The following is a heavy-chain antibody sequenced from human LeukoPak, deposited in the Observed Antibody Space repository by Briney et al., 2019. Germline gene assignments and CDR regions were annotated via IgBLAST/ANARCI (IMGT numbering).Heavy chain of an antibody. CDR3: ARDGEIGLRFGIDY. J-gene: IGHJ4*02. CDR2: INTNTGNP. Sequence: ASVKVSCTASGYTFTSYAMNWVRQAPGQGLEWMGWINTNTGNPTYAQGFTGRFVFSLDTSVSTAYLQISSLKAEDTAVYYCARDGEIGLRFGIDYWGQGTLVTVSS. CDR1: GYTFTSYA. V-gene: IGHV7-4-1*02. D-gene: IGHD5-12*01.